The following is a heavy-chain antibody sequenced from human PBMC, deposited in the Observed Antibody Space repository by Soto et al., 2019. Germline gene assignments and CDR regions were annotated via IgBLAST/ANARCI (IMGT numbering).Heavy chain of an antibody. CDR2: IYYSGST. V-gene: IGHV4-30-4*01. D-gene: IGHD5-18*01. CDR1: GDSLSSGDYY. CDR3: ARQYSKYYFDF. J-gene: IGHJ4*02. Sequence: QVQLQESGPGLVKPSQTLSLTCSVSGDSLSSGDYYWSWIRQPPGKGLEWIGYIYYSGSTYYNPSLQSRVTISVDTSKTQFSLKLSSVTAADTAVYYCARQYSKYYFDFWGQGTLVTVSS.